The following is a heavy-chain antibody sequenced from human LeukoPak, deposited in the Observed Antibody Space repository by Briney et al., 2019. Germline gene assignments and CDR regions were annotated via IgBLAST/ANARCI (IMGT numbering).Heavy chain of an antibody. Sequence: SQTLSLTCAISGDSVSSNSAAWKWIRQSPSRGLEWLGRTYYRSKWYNDYAVSVKSRITINPDTSKNQFSLQLNSVTPQDTAVYYGARDQSGYENHYYGMDVWGQGTTVTVSS. CDR2: TYYRSKWYN. CDR1: GDSVSSNSAA. V-gene: IGHV6-1*01. CDR3: ARDQSGYENHYYGMDV. D-gene: IGHD5-12*01. J-gene: IGHJ6*02.